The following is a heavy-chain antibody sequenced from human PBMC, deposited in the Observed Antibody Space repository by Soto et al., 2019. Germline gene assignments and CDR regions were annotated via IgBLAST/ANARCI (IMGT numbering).Heavy chain of an antibody. CDR1: GFTFSSYA. CDR3: AGAGYSRRFDY. J-gene: IGHJ4*02. D-gene: IGHD6-13*01. Sequence: GESLRLSCAASGFTFSSYAMSWVRQAPGKGLEWVSAISGSGGSTYYADSVKGRFTISRDNSKNTLYLQMNSLRAEDTAVYYCAGAGYSRRFDYWGQGTLVTVSS. V-gene: IGHV3-23*01. CDR2: ISGSGGST.